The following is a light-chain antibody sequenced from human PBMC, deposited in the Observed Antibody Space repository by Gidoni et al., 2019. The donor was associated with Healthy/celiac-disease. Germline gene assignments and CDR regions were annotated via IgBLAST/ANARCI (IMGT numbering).Light chain of an antibody. Sequence: DLVMTQSPDSLSVSLGERAPINCKSSQSVLYSSNNKNFVAWYQQKPGQPPKLLIYWASTREAGVPDRFSGSGSGKDFTLTISSLQAEDVAVYYCQQYYSTPLTFGGGTKVEIK. CDR3: QQYYSTPLT. V-gene: IGKV4-1*01. CDR2: WAS. J-gene: IGKJ4*01. CDR1: QSVLYSSNNKNF.